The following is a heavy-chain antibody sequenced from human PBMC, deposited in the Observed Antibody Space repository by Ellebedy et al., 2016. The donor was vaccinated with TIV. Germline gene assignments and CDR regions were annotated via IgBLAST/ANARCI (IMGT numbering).Heavy chain of an antibody. J-gene: IGHJ5*02. CDR3: ARDPGGGGNYGDNWFDP. CDR1: GFTVNSYF. V-gene: IGHV3-66*01. Sequence: GESLKISCAASGFTVNSYFMSWVRQAPGKGLEWVSIIYKDGGTNYTDSALGRFTIPRDNSENTLYLQMDSLRAEDTAVYYCARDPGGGGNYGDNWFDPWGQGTLVTVSS. CDR2: IYKDGGT. D-gene: IGHD4-17*01.